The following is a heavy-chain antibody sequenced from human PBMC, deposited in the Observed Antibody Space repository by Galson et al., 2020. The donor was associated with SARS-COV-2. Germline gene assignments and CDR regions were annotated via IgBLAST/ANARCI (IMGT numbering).Heavy chain of an antibody. CDR2: IRSKAYGGTT. J-gene: IGHJ6*03. CDR1: GFTFGDYA. Sequence: GGSLRLSCTASGFTFGDYAMSWVRQAPGKGLEWVGFIRSKAYGGTTEYAASVKGRFTISRDDSKSIAYLQMNSLKTEDTAVYYCTREDIVVVPAVYYYYYYMDVWGKGTTVTVSS. CDR3: TREDIVVVPAVYYYYYYMDV. V-gene: IGHV3-49*04. D-gene: IGHD2-2*01.